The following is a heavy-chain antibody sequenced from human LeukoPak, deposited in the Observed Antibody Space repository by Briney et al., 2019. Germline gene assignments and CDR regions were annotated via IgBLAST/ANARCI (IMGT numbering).Heavy chain of an antibody. CDR1: GFRFSNYW. CDR3: ARVLWGAAAGL. D-gene: IGHD6-13*01. J-gene: IGHJ4*02. V-gene: IGHV3-7*01. Sequence: GGSLRLSCAASGFRFSNYWMSWVRQAPGKGLEWVANIKQDGSETYYVDSVKGRFTISRDNAKNSLYLQMNSLRVEDTAVYYCARVLWGAAAGLWGQGTLVTVSS. CDR2: IKQDGSET.